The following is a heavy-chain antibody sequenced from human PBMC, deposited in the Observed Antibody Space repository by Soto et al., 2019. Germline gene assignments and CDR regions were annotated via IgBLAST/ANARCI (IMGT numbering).Heavy chain of an antibody. CDR1: GYTFTSYA. CDR2: INAGNGNT. CDR3: ARVIAAGYYFDY. D-gene: IGHD6-25*01. Sequence: ASVKVSCKASGYTFTSYAMHWVRQAPGQRLEWMGWINAGNGNTKYSQKFQGRVTITRDTSASTAYMELSSLRSEDTAVYYCARVIAAGYYFDYWGQGTLVTVSS. V-gene: IGHV1-3*01. J-gene: IGHJ4*02.